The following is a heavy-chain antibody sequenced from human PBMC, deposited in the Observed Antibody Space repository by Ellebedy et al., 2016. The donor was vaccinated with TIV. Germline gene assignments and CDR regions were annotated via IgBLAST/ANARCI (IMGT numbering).Heavy chain of an antibody. D-gene: IGHD3/OR15-3a*01. CDR1: GGSISGSSYY. CDR2: IFDTGST. CDR3: ARSLMIFSFDKCYFDF. Sequence: SETLSLTCTVSGGSISGSSYYWGWIRQPPGKGLEWIGNIFDTGSTYYNPSLKSRAIISVDTSKHQFSLNLSSMTAADTAVYYCARSLMIFSFDKCYFDFWGRGTLVTVSS. J-gene: IGHJ2*01. V-gene: IGHV4-39*01.